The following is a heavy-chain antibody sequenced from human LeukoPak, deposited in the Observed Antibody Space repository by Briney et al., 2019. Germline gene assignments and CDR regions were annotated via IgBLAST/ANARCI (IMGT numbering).Heavy chain of an antibody. V-gene: IGHV3-23*01. Sequence: GGSLRLSCAASGLAFNTYSMNWVRQAPGKGLEWVSAISVSGDSTENADSVKGRFTISRDNSKNTLYLQMNSLRAEDTAVYYCAKPYDISGYYEYYFASWGQGTLVTVSS. J-gene: IGHJ4*02. D-gene: IGHD3-22*01. CDR1: GLAFNTYS. CDR2: ISVSGDST. CDR3: AKPYDISGYYEYYFAS.